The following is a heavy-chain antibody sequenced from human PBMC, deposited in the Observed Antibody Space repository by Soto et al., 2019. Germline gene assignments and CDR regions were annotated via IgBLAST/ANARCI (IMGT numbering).Heavy chain of an antibody. D-gene: IGHD1-26*01. Sequence: SETLSLTCAVSGGSISSSNWWSWVRQPPGKGLEWIGEIYHSGSTNYNPSLKSRVTISVDKSKNQFSLKLSSVTAADTAVYYCARNPPGAGLDYYYGMDVWGQGTTVTVSS. CDR1: GGSISSSNW. J-gene: IGHJ6*02. CDR3: ARNPPGAGLDYYYGMDV. CDR2: IYHSGST. V-gene: IGHV4-4*02.